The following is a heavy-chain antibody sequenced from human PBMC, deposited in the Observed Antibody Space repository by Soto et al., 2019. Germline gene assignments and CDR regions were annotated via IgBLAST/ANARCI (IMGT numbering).Heavy chain of an antibody. CDR3: ASAPDFWSGYSLLAYYYYGMDV. CDR2: ISAYNGNT. V-gene: IGHV1-18*04. CDR1: GYTFTSYG. D-gene: IGHD3-3*01. J-gene: IGHJ6*02. Sequence: ASVKVSCKASGYTFTSYGISWVRQAPGQGLEWMGWISAYNGNTNYAQKLQGKVTMTTDTSTSTAYMELRSLRSDDTAVYYCASAPDFWSGYSLLAYYYYGMDVWGQGTTVTVSS.